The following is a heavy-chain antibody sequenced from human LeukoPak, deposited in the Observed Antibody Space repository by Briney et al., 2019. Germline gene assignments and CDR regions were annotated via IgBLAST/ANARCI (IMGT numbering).Heavy chain of an antibody. CDR3: ASGTMIVPYYFEY. CDR2: TSYDGSNK. J-gene: IGHJ4*02. Sequence: GGSLRLSCAAFGFTFSSYAMHWVRQAPGKGLGGVTVTSYDGSNKYHADSVKGRFTISRDNSKNTLYLQMTSLRAEDTAVYYCASGTMIVPYYFEYWGQGTLVTVSS. D-gene: IGHD3-22*01. CDR1: GFTFSSYA. V-gene: IGHV3-30-3*01.